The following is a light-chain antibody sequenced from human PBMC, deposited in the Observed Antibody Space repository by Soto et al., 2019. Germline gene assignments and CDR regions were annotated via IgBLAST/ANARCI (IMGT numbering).Light chain of an antibody. V-gene: IGKV1-5*03. Sequence: DIQMTQSPSTLSASVGDRVTITWRASQSISSWLAWYQQKPGKAPKLLIYKASSLESGVPSRFSGSGSGTDFTLTISSLQPDDFATYYCKQYHSYSWTFGQGTKVDIK. J-gene: IGKJ1*01. CDR1: QSISSW. CDR2: KAS. CDR3: KQYHSYSWT.